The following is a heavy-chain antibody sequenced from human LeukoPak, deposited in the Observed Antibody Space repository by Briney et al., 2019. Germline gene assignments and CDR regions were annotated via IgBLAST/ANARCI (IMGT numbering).Heavy chain of an antibody. J-gene: IGHJ4*02. V-gene: IGHV3-74*01. CDR1: GFTFSNYW. Sequence: GGSLRLSCAASGFTFSNYWMHWVRQAPGKGLVWVSRIDSDGSYTSYADSVKGRLTISRDNAKNTLYLQMNSLRAEDTAVYYCGSVFEYWGQGTLVTVSS. CDR2: IDSDGSYT. CDR3: GSVFEY.